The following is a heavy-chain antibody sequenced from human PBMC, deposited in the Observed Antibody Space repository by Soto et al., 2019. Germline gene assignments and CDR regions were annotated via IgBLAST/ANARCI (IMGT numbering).Heavy chain of an antibody. V-gene: IGHV4-59*01. CDR1: GDSISSSY. J-gene: IGHJ6*03. CDR3: ARGVLEWLLRDSYYYYMDV. D-gene: IGHD3-3*01. Sequence: VQLQESGPGLVKPSETLSLTCTVSGDSISSSYWNWIRQAPGKGLEWIGYIDDTGSTNYNPSLKSRVTLSVAPSNNQYSLKLSSVTAADTAVYYCARGVLEWLLRDSYYYYMDVWGKGTTVTVSS. CDR2: IDDTGST.